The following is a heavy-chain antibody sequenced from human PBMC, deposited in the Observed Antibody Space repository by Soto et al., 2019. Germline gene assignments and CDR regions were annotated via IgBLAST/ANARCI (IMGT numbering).Heavy chain of an antibody. CDR3: ARDPSTSRFDY. CDR1: GYTFTSHG. J-gene: IGHJ4*02. CDR2: ISTYSGIR. V-gene: IGHV1-18*01. Sequence: QVLLVQSGPEVRKPRASVKVSCKASGYTFTSHGVSWLRQAPGQGLEWLGWISTYSGIRNYARKFQDRVTMGSDTSTSTVYMELRSLTSNDTAMYYCARDPSTSRFDYWGQGTLVTVSS. D-gene: IGHD2-2*01.